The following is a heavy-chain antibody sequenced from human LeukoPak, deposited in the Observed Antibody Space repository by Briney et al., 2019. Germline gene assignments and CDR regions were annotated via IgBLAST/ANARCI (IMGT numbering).Heavy chain of an antibody. CDR1: GFTFSSCG. Sequence: GGSLRLSCAASGFTFSSCGFNWVRQAPGKGLEWVSAISGSGGSTYYADSVKGRFTISRDNSKNTLYLQMNSLRAEDTAVYYCAKRRGIVGATPFDYWGQGTLVTVSS. V-gene: IGHV3-23*01. CDR2: ISGSGGST. J-gene: IGHJ4*02. D-gene: IGHD1-26*01. CDR3: AKRRGIVGATPFDY.